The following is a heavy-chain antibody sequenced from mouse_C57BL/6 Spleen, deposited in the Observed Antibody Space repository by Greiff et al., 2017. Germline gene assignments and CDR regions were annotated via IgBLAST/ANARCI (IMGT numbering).Heavy chain of an antibody. V-gene: IGHV5-6*02. CDR1: GFTFSSYG. Sequence: EVMLVESGGDLVKPGGSLKLSCAASGFTFSSYGMSWVRQTPDKRLEWVATISSGGSYTYYPDSVKGRFTISRDNAKNTLYLQMSSLKSEDTAMYYCARLPTGTGAMDYWCQGTSVTVSS. D-gene: IGHD4-1*02. J-gene: IGHJ4*01. CDR2: ISSGGSYT. CDR3: ARLPTGTGAMDY.